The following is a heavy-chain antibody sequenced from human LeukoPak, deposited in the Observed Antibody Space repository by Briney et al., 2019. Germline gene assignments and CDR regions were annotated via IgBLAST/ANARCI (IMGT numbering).Heavy chain of an antibody. CDR2: ISGSGGNT. CDR3: AKDGKGAPVAGTGYFDY. Sequence: AGASLRLSCAASGFTFSSYAMSWVRQAPGKGLEWVSVISGSGGNTYYADSVKGRFTISRDNSKNTLYLQMNSLRAEDTTIYYCAKDGKGAPVAGTGYFDYWGQGTLVTVSS. D-gene: IGHD6-19*01. J-gene: IGHJ4*02. CDR1: GFTFSSYA. V-gene: IGHV3-23*01.